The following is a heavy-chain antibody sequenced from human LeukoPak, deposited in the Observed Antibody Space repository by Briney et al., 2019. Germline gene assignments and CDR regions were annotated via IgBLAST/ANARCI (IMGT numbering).Heavy chain of an antibody. CDR3: ARHDFWSGYFFDY. D-gene: IGHD3-3*01. V-gene: IGHV4-38-2*01. Sequence: SETLSLTCAVSGYSISSGYYWGWIRQPPGKGLEWIGSIYHSGSTYYNPSLKSRVTISVDTSKNQFSLKLSSVTAADTAVYYCARHDFWSGYFFDYWGQGTLATVSS. J-gene: IGHJ4*02. CDR1: GYSISSGYY. CDR2: IYHSGST.